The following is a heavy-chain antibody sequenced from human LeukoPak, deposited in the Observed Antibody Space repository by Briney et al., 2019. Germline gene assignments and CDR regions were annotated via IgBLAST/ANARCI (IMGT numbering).Heavy chain of an antibody. D-gene: IGHD6-19*01. J-gene: IGHJ4*02. CDR1: GFAFSSLS. V-gene: IGHV3-23*01. CDR2: ISASADNT. CDR3: ATGAVSSGWLSHDH. Sequence: PGGSLRLSCVASGFAFSSLSMSWVRQAPGKGLEWVSDISASADNTHYADSVKGRFIIFRDNSKNTVFLQMNSLTVEDTAVYYCATGAVSSGWLSHDHWGQGTLVTVSS.